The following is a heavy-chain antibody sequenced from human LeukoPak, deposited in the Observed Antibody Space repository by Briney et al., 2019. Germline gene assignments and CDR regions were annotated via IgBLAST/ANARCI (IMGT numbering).Heavy chain of an antibody. CDR1: GFTFSNYN. Sequence: GGSLRLSCAASGFTFSNYNMNWVRQTPGKGLEWVSSITRDSIYTFYADSVKGRFTISRDNSKNTLYLQMNSLRAEDTAVYYCAKDFYYYDSSGYHWSRNQYYFDYWGQETLVTVSS. V-gene: IGHV3-21*04. D-gene: IGHD3-22*01. CDR3: AKDFYYYDSSGYHWSRNQYYFDY. CDR2: ITRDSIYT. J-gene: IGHJ4*02.